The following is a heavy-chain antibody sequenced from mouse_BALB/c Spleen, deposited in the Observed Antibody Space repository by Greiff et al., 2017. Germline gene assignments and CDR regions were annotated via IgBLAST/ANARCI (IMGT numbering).Heavy chain of an antibody. J-gene: IGHJ3*01. V-gene: IGHV1-15*01. CDR2: IDPETGGT. CDR1: GYTFTDYE. D-gene: IGHD2-14*01. Sequence: VQLKESGAELVRPGASVTLSCKASGYTFTDYEMHWVKQTPVHGLEWIGAIDPETGGTAYNQKFKGKATLTADKSSSTAYMELRSLTSEDSAVYYCTRGDYRYAWFAYWGQGTLVTVSA. CDR3: TRGDYRYAWFAY.